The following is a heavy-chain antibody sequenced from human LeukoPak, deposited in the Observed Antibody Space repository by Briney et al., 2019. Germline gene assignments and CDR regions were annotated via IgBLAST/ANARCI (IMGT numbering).Heavy chain of an antibody. D-gene: IGHD3-3*01. CDR1: GYTFTGCY. CDR3: ARGSYFWSGKPLYFFDH. V-gene: IGHV1-2*02. CDR2: IDPNSGGT. Sequence: ASVKVSCKASGYTFTGCYIHWIRQAPGQGLEWMGWIDPNSGGTNYAPKFQGRVTMTRDTSISTAYMELSRLRSNDTALYFCARGSYFWSGKPLYFFDHWGQGTLVPVSS. J-gene: IGHJ4*02.